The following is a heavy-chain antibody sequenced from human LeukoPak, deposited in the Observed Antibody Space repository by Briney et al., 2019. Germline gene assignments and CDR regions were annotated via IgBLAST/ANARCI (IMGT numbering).Heavy chain of an antibody. CDR2: IYYSGST. Sequence: SETLSLTCTVSGGSISSYYWSWIRQPPGKGLEWIGYIYYSGSTNYNPSLKSRVTISVDTSKNQFSLKLSSVTAADTAVYYCARRSLTYYYGSGRYNWFDPWGQGTLVTVSS. CDR1: GGSISSYY. J-gene: IGHJ5*02. CDR3: ARRSLTYYYGSGRYNWFDP. V-gene: IGHV4-59*12. D-gene: IGHD3-10*01.